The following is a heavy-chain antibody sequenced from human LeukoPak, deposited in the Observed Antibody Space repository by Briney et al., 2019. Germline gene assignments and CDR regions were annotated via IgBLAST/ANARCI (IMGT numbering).Heavy chain of an antibody. J-gene: IGHJ1*01. Sequence: GGSLRLSCTASGFTFNTYAMTWVRQAPGEGLEWVSSIIGSGGSTYYADSVKGRFTISRDNSKNTLYLQMNGLRAEDTAVYYCAKDVVASGSEYFQHWGQGTLVTVSS. CDR3: AKDVVASGSEYFQH. CDR2: IIGSGGST. V-gene: IGHV3-23*01. CDR1: GFTFNTYA. D-gene: IGHD3-10*01.